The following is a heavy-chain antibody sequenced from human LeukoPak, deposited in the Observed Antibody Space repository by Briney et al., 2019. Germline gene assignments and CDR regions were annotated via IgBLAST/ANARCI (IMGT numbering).Heavy chain of an antibody. CDR3: ARGTAMVMGFDY. CDR2: ISSSSSYI. CDR1: GFTFSSYS. V-gene: IGHV3-21*01. D-gene: IGHD5-18*01. J-gene: IGHJ4*02. Sequence: GGSLRLSCAASGFTFSSYSMNWVRQAPGKGLEWVSSISSSSSYIYYADSVKGRFTISRDNAKNSLYLQMNSLRAEDTAVYYCARGTAMVMGFDYWGQGTLVTVSS.